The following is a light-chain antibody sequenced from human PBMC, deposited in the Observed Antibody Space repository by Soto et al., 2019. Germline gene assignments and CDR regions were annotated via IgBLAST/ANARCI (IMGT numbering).Light chain of an antibody. J-gene: IGKJ1*01. CDR1: QSISSY. V-gene: IGKV1-39*01. CDR3: QQSYSTPT. Sequence: DIQMTQSPSSLSASVGDRVTITCRAGQSISSYLHWYQQKPGKAPKLLIFAASSLQSGVPSRFSGSGSGTDFTLTISSLQPEDFATYYCQQSYSTPTFGQGTKVEIK. CDR2: AAS.